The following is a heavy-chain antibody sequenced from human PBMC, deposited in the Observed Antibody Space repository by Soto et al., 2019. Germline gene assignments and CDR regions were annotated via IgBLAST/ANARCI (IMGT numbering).Heavy chain of an antibody. V-gene: IGHV3-30*18. D-gene: IGHD3-16*01. J-gene: IGHJ4*02. Sequence: VQLVESGGGVVQPGGSLRLSCAASGFTFRSYGMHWARQAPGRGLEWVAVISYDGRYKSYEDSVKGRFTISRDNYTNTLNLQMDSLRAKDTAVYYCAKNFIPLSPDLYFDSWGQGTLVTVSS. CDR3: AKNFIPLSPDLYFDS. CDR2: ISYDGRYK. CDR1: GFTFRSYG.